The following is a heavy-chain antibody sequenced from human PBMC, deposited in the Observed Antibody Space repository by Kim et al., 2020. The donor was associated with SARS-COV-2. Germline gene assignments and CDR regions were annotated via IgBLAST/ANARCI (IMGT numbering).Heavy chain of an antibody. J-gene: IGHJ4*01. D-gene: IGHD1-26*01. Sequence: SETLSLTCTVSGGSISSYYWCCFRQHPGQGLEWIGYIYYSGSTTYNPSLKNRVTILVDTSKNQFFLKLRTVTAADTAAYYCATHRRVRVWELSAGYYFD. CDR1: GGSISSYY. V-gene: IGHV4-59*08. CDR3: ATHRRVRVWELSAGYYFD. CDR2: IYYSGST.